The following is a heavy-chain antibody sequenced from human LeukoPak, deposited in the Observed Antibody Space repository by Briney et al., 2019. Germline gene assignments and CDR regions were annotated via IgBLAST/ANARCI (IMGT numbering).Heavy chain of an antibody. J-gene: IGHJ4*02. D-gene: IGHD5-12*01. CDR1: GGSISSGGYY. CDR3: ARVGGYDQTGFDY. CDR2: IYHSGST. Sequence: PSETLSLTCTVSGGSISSGGYYWSWIRQPPGKGLEWIGYIYHSGSTYYNPSLKSRVTISVDRSKNQFSLKLSSVTAADTAVYYCARVGGYDQTGFDYWGQGTLVTVSS. V-gene: IGHV4-30-2*01.